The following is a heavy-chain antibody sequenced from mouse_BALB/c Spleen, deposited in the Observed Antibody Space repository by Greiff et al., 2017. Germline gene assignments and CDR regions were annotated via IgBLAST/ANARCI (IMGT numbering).Heavy chain of an antibody. J-gene: IGHJ1*01. Sequence: EVQLQQSGAELVRPGASVKLSCTASGFNIKDYYMHWVKQRPEQGLEWIGWIDPENGDTEYAPKFQGKATMTADTSSNTAYLQLSSLTSEDTAVYYCNADGDYWYFDVWGAGTTVTVSS. CDR3: NADGDYWYFDV. CDR2: IDPENGDT. V-gene: IGHV14-4*02. CDR1: GFNIKDYY. D-gene: IGHD2-13*01.